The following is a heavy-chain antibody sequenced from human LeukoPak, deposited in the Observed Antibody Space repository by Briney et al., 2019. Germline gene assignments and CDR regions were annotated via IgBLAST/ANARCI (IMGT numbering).Heavy chain of an antibody. CDR3: VRESVRDYYFDY. J-gene: IGHJ4*02. D-gene: IGHD3-10*02. Sequence: PGGSQRLSCTGSGFRFGGYALSWVRQAPGEGLEWVGFIRSKALYGTSEYAASVEGRFTISRDDSNSIAYLQMNSLKTEDTAVYFCVRESVRDYYFDYWGQGTLVTVSS. V-gene: IGHV3-49*04. CDR1: GFRFGGYA. CDR2: IRSKALYGTS.